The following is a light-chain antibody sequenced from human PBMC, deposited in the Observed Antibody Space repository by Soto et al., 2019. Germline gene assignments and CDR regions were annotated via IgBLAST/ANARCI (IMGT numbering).Light chain of an antibody. CDR1: SSDVGSYNL. Sequence: QSALTQPASVSGSPGQSITISCTGTSSDVGSYNLVSWYQQHPGKAPKLMIYEGNKRPAGVSNRFSGSKSGTTASLTSSGVQAEYESEYYCCSYAGLCIYYVFGTVTKLTVL. J-gene: IGLJ1*01. V-gene: IGLV2-23*01. CDR3: CSYAGLCIYYV. CDR2: EGN.